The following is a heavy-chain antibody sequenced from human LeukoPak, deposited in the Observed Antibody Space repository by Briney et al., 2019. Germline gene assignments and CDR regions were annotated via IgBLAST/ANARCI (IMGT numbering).Heavy chain of an antibody. D-gene: IGHD1-26*01. V-gene: IGHV3-74*01. J-gene: IGHJ4*02. Sequence: GGSLRLSCATSGFTFTTFWMHWVRQAPGKGLVWVSRINHDGSNTNYADSVKGRFTISRDNAKNTVYLQMNSLRAEDTAVYYCAKENIVGAALDYWGQGTLVTVSS. CDR2: INHDGSNT. CDR3: AKENIVGAALDY. CDR1: GFTFTTFW.